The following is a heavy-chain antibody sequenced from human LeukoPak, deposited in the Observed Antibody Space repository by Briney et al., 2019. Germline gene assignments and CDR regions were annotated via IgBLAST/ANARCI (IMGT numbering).Heavy chain of an antibody. CDR2: ISYIGNT. Sequence: SETLSLTCAVSADSFSSHYWTWIRQSPGKGLEWIGYISYIGNTNYNPSLKSRVTISIDTSKNQFSLKLRSVTAADTAVHYCARDLVTVTKGFDIWGQGTMVSVSS. D-gene: IGHD4-17*01. CDR3: ARDLVTVTKGFDI. CDR1: ADSFSSHY. J-gene: IGHJ3*02. V-gene: IGHV4-59*11.